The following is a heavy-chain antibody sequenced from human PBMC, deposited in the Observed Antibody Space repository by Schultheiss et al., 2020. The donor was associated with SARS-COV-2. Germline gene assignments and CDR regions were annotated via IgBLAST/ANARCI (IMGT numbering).Heavy chain of an antibody. J-gene: IGHJ4*02. V-gene: IGHV1-2*04. Sequence: ASVKVSCKASGYTFTAYYMHWVRQAPGQGLEWMGWINPNSRGTNCAQKFQGWVTMTRDTSISTAYMELSSLRSEDTAVYYCARGNYYSGYDPFDYWGQGTLVTVSS. CDR3: ARGNYYSGYDPFDY. D-gene: IGHD5-12*01. CDR2: INPNSRGT. CDR1: GYTFTAYY.